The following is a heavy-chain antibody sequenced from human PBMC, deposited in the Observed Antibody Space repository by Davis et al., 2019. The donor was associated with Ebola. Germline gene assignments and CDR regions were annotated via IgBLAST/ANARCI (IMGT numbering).Heavy chain of an antibody. D-gene: IGHD6-19*01. V-gene: IGHV3-23*01. CDR1: GFTFSSYA. CDR2: ISGSGGST. Sequence: GESLKISCVASGFTFSSYAMSWVRQAPGKGLEWVSAISGSGGSTYYADSVKGRFTISRDNSKSTLSLQMNSLRAEDTAVFYCAKAVGNSGWYNFDYWGQGTLVTVSS. CDR3: AKAVGNSGWYNFDY. J-gene: IGHJ4*02.